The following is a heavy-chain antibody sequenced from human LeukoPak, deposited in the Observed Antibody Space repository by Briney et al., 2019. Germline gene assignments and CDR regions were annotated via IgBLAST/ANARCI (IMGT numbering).Heavy chain of an antibody. V-gene: IGHV3-30-3*01. CDR2: ISSDGSTK. J-gene: IGHJ4*02. Sequence: GGSLRLSCAASGFTFSSSSMHWVRQAPGMGLEWVAVISSDGSTKYYIDSVKGRFTISRDNAENSLYLQMNSLRVEDTAVYYCAARSSGNPYFWGQGTLVTVSS. CDR1: GFTFSSSS. D-gene: IGHD1-26*01. CDR3: AARSSGNPYF.